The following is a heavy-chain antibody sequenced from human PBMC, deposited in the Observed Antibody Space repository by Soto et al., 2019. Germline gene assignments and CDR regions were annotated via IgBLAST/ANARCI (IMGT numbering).Heavy chain of an antibody. Sequence: SETLSLTCTVSGGSISSSRYSWGWIRQPPGKGLEWIGSAYYSGSTYYNPSLKSRVTMSVDTSKNQFSLKLSSVTAADTAVYYCARGEYYYGSGSYSPYAFDIWGQGTMVTVSS. CDR2: AYYSGST. CDR1: GGSISSSRYS. D-gene: IGHD3-10*01. CDR3: ARGEYYYGSGSYSPYAFDI. J-gene: IGHJ3*02. V-gene: IGHV4-39*01.